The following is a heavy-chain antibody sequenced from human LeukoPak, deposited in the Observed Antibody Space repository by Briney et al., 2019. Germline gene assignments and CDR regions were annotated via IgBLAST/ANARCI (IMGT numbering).Heavy chain of an antibody. D-gene: IGHD2-2*01. CDR3: ARTQQLDY. V-gene: IGHV3-48*02. CDR1: GFTFSSYS. J-gene: IGHJ4*02. CDR2: ISSTSSTI. Sequence: GGSLRLSCAASGFTFSSYSMNWVRQAPGRGLEWVSHISSTSSTIYYAGSVKGRFSISRDNAKNSLYLQMNSLRDEDTAVYCCARTQQLDYWGQGTLVTVSS.